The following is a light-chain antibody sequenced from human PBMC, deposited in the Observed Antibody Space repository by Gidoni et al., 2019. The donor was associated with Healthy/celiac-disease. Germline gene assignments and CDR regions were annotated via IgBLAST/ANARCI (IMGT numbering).Light chain of an antibody. CDR1: QSVSSY. J-gene: IGKJ3*01. Sequence: EIVLKQSPATLSLSPGERATLSCRASQSVSSYLAWYQQKPGQAPRLLIYDASNMATSIPARFSGSGSGTDFTLTISGLVPEDFAVYYCQQRSGFTFGPGTKVDIK. V-gene: IGKV3-11*01. CDR2: DAS. CDR3: QQRSGFT.